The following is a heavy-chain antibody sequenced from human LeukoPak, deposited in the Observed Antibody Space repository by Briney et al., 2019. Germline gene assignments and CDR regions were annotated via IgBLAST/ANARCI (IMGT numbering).Heavy chain of an antibody. CDR3: AKECGGSYSPAFCGVDY. CDR2: ISGDGGST. V-gene: IGHV3-43*02. J-gene: IGHJ4*02. Sequence: GGSLRLSCAASGFTFDDYAMHWVRQAPGKGLEWVSLISGDGGSTYYADSVKGRFTISRDNSKNSLYLQMNSLRTEDTALYYCAKECGGSYSPAFCGVDYWGQGTLVTVSP. D-gene: IGHD1-26*01. CDR1: GFTFDDYA.